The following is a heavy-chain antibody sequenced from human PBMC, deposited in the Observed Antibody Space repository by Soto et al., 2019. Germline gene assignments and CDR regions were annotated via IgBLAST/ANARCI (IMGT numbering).Heavy chain of an antibody. CDR3: ARPIRYYDVWRDYPPFDY. CDR2: IIPMSATR. Sequence: QVHLVQSGAEVKKPGSSVKVSCKASGGSFTSYAINWVRQAPGQGLEWMGGIIPMSATRTYAQKFQDRVTITAEESSSTVDMELSSLQAEDTAVYYCARPIRYYDVWRDYPPFDYWGQGTLVTVSS. J-gene: IGHJ4*02. D-gene: IGHD3-3*01. V-gene: IGHV1-69*01. CDR1: GGSFTSYA.